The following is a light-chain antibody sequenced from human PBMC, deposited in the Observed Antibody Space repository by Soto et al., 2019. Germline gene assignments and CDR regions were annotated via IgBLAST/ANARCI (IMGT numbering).Light chain of an antibody. Sequence: DIVMTQSPDSLAVSLGERATFNCKSSQSVLYSSNNKNYLAWYQQKPGQPPKLLIYWASTRESGVPDRFSGSGSGTDFTLTINSLQAEDVAVYYCQQYYTTPYTFGQGTKLEIK. CDR1: QSVLYSSNNKNY. CDR2: WAS. J-gene: IGKJ2*01. V-gene: IGKV4-1*01. CDR3: QQYYTTPYT.